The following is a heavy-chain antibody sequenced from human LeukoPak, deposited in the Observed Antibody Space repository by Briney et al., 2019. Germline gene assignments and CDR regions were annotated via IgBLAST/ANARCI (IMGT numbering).Heavy chain of an antibody. D-gene: IGHD6-6*01. J-gene: IGHJ3*02. V-gene: IGHV1-69*02. Sequence: SVKASCTASVGTFSSYTISWVRQTPGQGHEWVGRIIPILGIANNDHNSLGRVAITADNSTSTAYMELSSLRSEDTAVYYYARNPRGGIAARHDAFDIWGQGTMVTVSS. CDR1: VGTFSSYT. CDR3: ARNPRGGIAARHDAFDI. CDR2: IIPILGIA.